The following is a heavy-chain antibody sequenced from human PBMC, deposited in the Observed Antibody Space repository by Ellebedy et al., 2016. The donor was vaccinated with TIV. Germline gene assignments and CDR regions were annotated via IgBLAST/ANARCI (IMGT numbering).Heavy chain of an antibody. CDR1: GSSISGYY. V-gene: IGHV4-59*08. CDR2: IHYSGNS. Sequence: MPSEILSLTCIVSGSSISGYYWSWIRQPPGKGLEYIGHIHYSGNSDYNPSLKSRLIISVDASKNQFSLRLRSVTAADTAVYYCARLPSNYGRQLGMDVWGQGATVTVSS. J-gene: IGHJ6*02. D-gene: IGHD3-10*01. CDR3: ARLPSNYGRQLGMDV.